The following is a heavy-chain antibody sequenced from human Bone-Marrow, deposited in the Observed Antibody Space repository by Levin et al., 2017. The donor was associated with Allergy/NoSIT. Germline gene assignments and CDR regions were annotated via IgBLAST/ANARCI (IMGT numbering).Heavy chain of an antibody. V-gene: IGHV3-23*01. CDR2: IRGSDDST. D-gene: IGHD4-11*01. Sequence: GGSLRLSCAVSGFNFHAYGMTWVRQAPGKGLEWVSTIRGSDDSTYYRDSVKGRFIVSRDSSEDTLYLDMHSLRAEDTALYYCATFDYSSYGYYFDYWGQGTPVTFSS. J-gene: IGHJ4*02. CDR1: GFNFHAYG. CDR3: ATFDYSSYGYYFDY.